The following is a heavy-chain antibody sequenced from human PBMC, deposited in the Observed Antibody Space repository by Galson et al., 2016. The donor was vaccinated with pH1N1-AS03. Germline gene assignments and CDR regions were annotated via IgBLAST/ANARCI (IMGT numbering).Heavy chain of an antibody. J-gene: IGHJ5*02. CDR3: AHILYADYATWFDP. Sequence: PALVKPTQTLTLTCTFSGFSLSTSGVGVGWIRQPPGKALEWLALIYWDDDKHYSPSLKSRLTITEDTSKNQVLLTVTNMDPVDTATYYSAHILYADYATWFDPWGQGTLVPVSS. CDR1: GFSLSTSGVG. V-gene: IGHV2-5*02. CDR2: IYWDDDK. D-gene: IGHD4-17*01.